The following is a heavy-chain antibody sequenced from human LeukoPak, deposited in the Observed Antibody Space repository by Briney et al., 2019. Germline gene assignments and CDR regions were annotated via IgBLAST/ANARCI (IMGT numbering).Heavy chain of an antibody. J-gene: IGHJ4*02. CDR3: ERDGTGTLFDY. CDR2: IYHGGST. Sequence: SDTLSLTRAVSGYFLSSGYSWGWTRQPPGKGLQWIGSIYHGGSTHYNPSLKRRVPISVDTSKNQYSLNLLSVTAADTAVYYCERDGTGTLFDYWGQGTLVTVSS. V-gene: IGHV4-38-2*02. D-gene: IGHD1-7*01. CDR1: GYFLSSGYS.